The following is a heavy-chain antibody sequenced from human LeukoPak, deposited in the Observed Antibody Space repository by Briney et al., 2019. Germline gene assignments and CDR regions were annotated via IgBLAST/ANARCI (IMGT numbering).Heavy chain of an antibody. J-gene: IGHJ4*02. D-gene: IGHD5-18*01. CDR1: GFTFSKAW. CDR2: ISSSSTYI. Sequence: GGSLRLSCAASGFTFSKAWMSWVRQAPGKGLEWVSSISSSSTYIYYADSVKGRFTISRDNAKKSLYLQMNSLRAEDTAVYYCAREYTALGFDYWGQGTLVTVS. CDR3: AREYTALGFDY. V-gene: IGHV3-21*01.